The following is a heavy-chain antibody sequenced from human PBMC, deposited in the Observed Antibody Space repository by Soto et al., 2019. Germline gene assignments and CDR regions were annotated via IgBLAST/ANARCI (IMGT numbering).Heavy chain of an antibody. CDR2: IWYDGSNK. D-gene: IGHD2-15*01. Sequence: QVQLVESGGGVVQPGRSLRLSCAASGFTFSSYGMHWVRQAPGKGLEWVAVIWYDGSNKYYADSVKGRFTISRDNSKNTLYLQMHRLRAEDTAVYYCAREGQYCSGGSCYYYYYYMDVWGKGTTVTVSS. CDR1: GFTFSSYG. CDR3: AREGQYCSGGSCYYYYYYMDV. J-gene: IGHJ6*03. V-gene: IGHV3-33*01.